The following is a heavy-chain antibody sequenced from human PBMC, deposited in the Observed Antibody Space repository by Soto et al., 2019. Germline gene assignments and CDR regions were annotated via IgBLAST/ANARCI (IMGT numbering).Heavy chain of an antibody. Sequence: QLVESGGGLVRPGGSLRLACRASGYDFRTYSMNWVRQAPGQGLEWIAYVGLDSDTIQYADSVKGRFTISRDDAENSLYLQMDSLRDEDTATYYCARLYYDYVWGQGTTVTVSS. V-gene: IGHV3-48*02. CDR2: VGLDSDTI. J-gene: IGHJ6*02. CDR3: ARLYYDYV. CDR1: GYDFRTYS. D-gene: IGHD3-3*01.